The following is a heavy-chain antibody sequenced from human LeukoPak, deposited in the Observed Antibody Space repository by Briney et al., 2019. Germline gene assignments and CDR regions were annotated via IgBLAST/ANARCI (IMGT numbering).Heavy chain of an antibody. CDR2: INHSGYT. J-gene: IGHJ4*02. CDR3: TRAVAGHPD. V-gene: IGHV4-34*01. Sequence: SETLSLTCAVSGVAFSNYYWSWVRQSPRQGLEWIGEINHSGYTNYNPSLKSRVTMSIDTSKNQFSLLQTSVTAADAGVYYCTRAVAGHPDWGQGTLVTVSS. D-gene: IGHD6-19*01. CDR1: GVAFSNYY.